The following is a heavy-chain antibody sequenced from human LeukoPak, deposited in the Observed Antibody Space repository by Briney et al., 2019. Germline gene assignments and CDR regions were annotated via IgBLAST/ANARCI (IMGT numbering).Heavy chain of an antibody. CDR2: IYTSGST. J-gene: IGHJ6*03. CDR3: ARDQSGARGGYYPTSHYYYYYYMDV. V-gene: IGHV4-61*02. D-gene: IGHD3-3*01. Sequence: PSQTLSLTXTVSGGSISSGSYYWSWIRQPAGKGLEWIGRIYTSGSTNYNPSLKSRVTISVDTSKNQFSLKLSSVTAADTAVYYCARDQSGARGGYYPTSHYYYYYYMDVWGKGTTVTVSS. CDR1: GGSISSGSYY.